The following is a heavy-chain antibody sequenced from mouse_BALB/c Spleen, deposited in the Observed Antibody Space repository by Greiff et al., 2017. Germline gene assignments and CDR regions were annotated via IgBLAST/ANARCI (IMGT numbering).Heavy chain of an antibody. D-gene: IGHD2-2*01. Sequence: EVKLVESGGGLVQPKGSLKLSCAASGFTFNTYAMNWVRQAPGKGLEWVARIRSKSNNYATYYADSVKDRFTISRDDSQSMLYLQMNNLKTEDTAMYYCVYGYDGFAYWGQGTLVTVSA. CDR3: VYGYDGFAY. J-gene: IGHJ3*01. V-gene: IGHV10-1*02. CDR2: IRSKSNNYAT. CDR1: GFTFNTYA.